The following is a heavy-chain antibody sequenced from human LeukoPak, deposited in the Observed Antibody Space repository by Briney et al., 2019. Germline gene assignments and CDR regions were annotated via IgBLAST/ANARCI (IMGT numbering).Heavy chain of an antibody. CDR2: ISAYNGNT. D-gene: IGHD6-13*01. CDR3: ARARGHSEAQQLVKPYYYYYYMDV. J-gene: IGHJ6*03. Sequence: ASVKVSCKASGYTFTSYGTSWVRQAPGQGLEWMGWISAYNGNTNYAQKLQGRVTMTTDTSTSTAYMELRSLRSDDTAVYYCARARGHSEAQQLVKPYYYYYYMDVWGKGTTVTVSS. V-gene: IGHV1-18*01. CDR1: GYTFTSYG.